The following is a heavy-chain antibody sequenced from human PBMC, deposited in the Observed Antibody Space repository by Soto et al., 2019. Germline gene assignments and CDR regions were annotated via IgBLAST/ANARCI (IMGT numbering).Heavy chain of an antibody. CDR3: AKEGCSGGSCYSGYYYYGMDV. CDR1: GFTFSYYT. V-gene: IGHV3-30*04. J-gene: IGHJ6*02. CDR2: ISYDGSNK. Sequence: VGSLRLSCAASGFTFSYYTMHWVRQAPGKGLEWVAVISYDGSNKYYADSVKGRFTISRDNSKNTLYLQMNSLRAEDTAVYYCAKEGCSGGSCYSGYYYYGMDVWGQGTTVTVSS. D-gene: IGHD2-15*01.